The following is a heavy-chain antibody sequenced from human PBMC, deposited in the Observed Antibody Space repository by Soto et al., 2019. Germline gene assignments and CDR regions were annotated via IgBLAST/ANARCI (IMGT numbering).Heavy chain of an antibody. CDR1: GGSIIDSGFH. V-gene: IGHV4-39*01. CDR2: IYYSGTA. J-gene: IGHJ5*02. D-gene: IGHD4-17*01. Sequence: QLQLRESGPGLVKPSETLSLTCTVSGGSIIDSGFHWAWIRQPPGKGLEWIGSIYYSGTANYSPSLKSRLAIDVDTSKNQFSLRLSSVTAADTAVYYCATRSGDYVGWFDPWGQGTRVTVSS. CDR3: ATRSGDYVGWFDP.